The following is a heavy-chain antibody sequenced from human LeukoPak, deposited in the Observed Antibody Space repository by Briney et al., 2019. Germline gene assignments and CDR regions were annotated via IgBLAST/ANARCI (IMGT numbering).Heavy chain of an antibody. Sequence: PGGSLRLSCAASGFTFSSYWMHWVRQAPGKGLVWVSRINSDGSSTSYADSVKGRLTISRDNSKTTLYLQMSSLRAEDTAVYYCAREGHCSTTSCALDAIEIWGQGTLVVVSS. V-gene: IGHV3-74*01. J-gene: IGHJ3*02. D-gene: IGHD2-2*01. CDR3: AREGHCSTTSCALDAIEI. CDR1: GFTFSSYW. CDR2: INSDGSST.